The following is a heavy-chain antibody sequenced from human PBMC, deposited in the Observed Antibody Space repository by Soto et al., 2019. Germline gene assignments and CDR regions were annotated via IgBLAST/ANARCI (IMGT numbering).Heavy chain of an antibody. CDR3: ALSSGGNSVFDY. CDR2: ISSSGSIK. J-gene: IGHJ4*02. V-gene: IGHV3-48*03. Sequence: EVKLVESGGDLVQPGGSLRLSCAASGFTFSSYEMNWVRQAPGRGLEWVSYISSSGSIKYYADSVKGRFTISRDNAKNSLYLQMNSLRAEDTAVYYCALSSGGNSVFDYWGQGTLVTVSS. CDR1: GFTFSSYE. D-gene: IGHD2-21*02.